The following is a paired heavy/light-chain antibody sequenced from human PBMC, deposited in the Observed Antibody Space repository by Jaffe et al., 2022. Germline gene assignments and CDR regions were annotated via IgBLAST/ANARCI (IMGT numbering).Heavy chain of an antibody. V-gene: IGHV3-64*07. CDR1: GFTFSTYA. Sequence: EVQLVESGGGLVQPGGSLRLSCAASGFTFSTYAIHWVRQAPGRGLEYVSGISSNGGSTYYAGSVKGRFTISRDNSKNTLYLQMDSLRADDMAVYYCARADYGSGSYYYEEYFQHWGQGTLVTVSS. D-gene: IGHD3-10*01. J-gene: IGHJ1*01. CDR2: ISSNGGST. CDR3: ARADYGSGSYYYEEYFQH.
Light chain of an antibody. CDR3: QQYYSAAT. CDR1: QGISNS. V-gene: IGKV1-NL1*01. CDR2: AAS. J-gene: IGKJ5*01. Sequence: DIQMTQSPSSLSASVGDRVTITCRASQGISNSLAWYQQKPGKAPKLLLYAASRLESGVPSRFSGSGSGTDYTLTIISLQPEDFATYYCQQYYSAATFGQGTRLEIK.